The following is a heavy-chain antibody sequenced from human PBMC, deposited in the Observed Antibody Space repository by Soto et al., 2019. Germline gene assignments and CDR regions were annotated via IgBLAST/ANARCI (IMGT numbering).Heavy chain of an antibody. CDR3: ARVGFWSGNGADY. V-gene: IGHV3-66*01. Sequence: EVQVVESGGDLVQPGGSLRLSCAASGFTVSSNSMSWVRQAAGKGLEWVSVIHSDGSTYYAGSVKGRFTISRDNSKNTLYLQMNSLRAEDTAVYFCARVGFWSGNGADYWGQGILVTVSS. D-gene: IGHD3-3*01. CDR2: IHSDGST. J-gene: IGHJ4*02. CDR1: GFTVSSNS.